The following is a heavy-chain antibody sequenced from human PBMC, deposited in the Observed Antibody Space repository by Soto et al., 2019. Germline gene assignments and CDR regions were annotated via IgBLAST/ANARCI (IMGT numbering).Heavy chain of an antibody. J-gene: IGHJ1*01. D-gene: IGHD3-9*01. CDR1: GFSLIPLGFG. CDR3: AHVSDILTGYYKLEYFQH. Sequence: SCPTLLNPPHTLTLTCTFSGFSLIPLGFGLGLIRQPPVKALEWLALIYWDDDKRYSPSLKSRLTITKDTSKNQVVLTMTNMDPVDTATYYCAHVSDILTGYYKLEYFQHWGQGTLVTVSS. V-gene: IGHV2-5*02. CDR2: IYWDDDK.